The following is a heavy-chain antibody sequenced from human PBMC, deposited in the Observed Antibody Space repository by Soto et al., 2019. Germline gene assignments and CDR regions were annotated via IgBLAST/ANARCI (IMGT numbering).Heavy chain of an antibody. CDR2: ISNNGAHT. V-gene: IGHV3-64*01. Sequence: EAQLVESGGGLVQPGGSLRLSCAASGFTFSNYEMHWVRQAPGKGLEYVSGISNNGAHTDYAKSVKGRFTISRDNSKNTLYLQMGSLRAEDMALYYCARRGYGSRWPNVYMDVWGKGTTVTVS. J-gene: IGHJ6*03. CDR3: ARRGYGSRWPNVYMDV. D-gene: IGHD6-13*01. CDR1: GFTFSNYE.